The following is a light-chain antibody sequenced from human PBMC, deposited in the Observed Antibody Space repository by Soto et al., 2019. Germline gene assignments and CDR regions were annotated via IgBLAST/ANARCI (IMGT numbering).Light chain of an antibody. CDR1: QSVSSSY. CDR2: GAS. Sequence: EIVLTQSPGTLSLSPGERATLSCRASQSVSSSYLAWYQQKPGQAPRLLIYGASSRATGIPDRFSGSWSGTDFTLTICRLEPEDFAVYYCQQYGSSPWSFGQGTKVEIK. V-gene: IGKV3-20*01. J-gene: IGKJ1*01. CDR3: QQYGSSPWS.